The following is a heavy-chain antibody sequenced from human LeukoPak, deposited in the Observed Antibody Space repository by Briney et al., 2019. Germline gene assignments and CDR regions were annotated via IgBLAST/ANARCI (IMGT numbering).Heavy chain of an antibody. D-gene: IGHD2-21*01. V-gene: IGHV3-48*01. CDR2: ISSSGSLI. Sequence: GGSLRLSCAASGFTFSTYSMNWVRQAPGKGLEWVSYISSSGSLIHDSDSVKGRFTISRDNAKNSLYLQMNTLRADDTAVYYCVRGGIATTDDNLFDSWGQGTLVTVSS. J-gene: IGHJ5*01. CDR3: VRGGIATTDDNLFDS. CDR1: GFTFSTYS.